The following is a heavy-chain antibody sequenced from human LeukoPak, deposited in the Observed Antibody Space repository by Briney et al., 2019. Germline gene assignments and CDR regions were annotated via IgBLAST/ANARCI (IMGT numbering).Heavy chain of an antibody. Sequence: PGGSLSLSCAISGFTSSSEAMSWVRQAPGKGLEWVSGISGSGGSTYYADSVKGRFTISRDNSKNTLYLQMNSLRAEDTAIYYCAREGQYSGSYFGDYYAMDVWGQGTTVTVSS. D-gene: IGHD1-26*01. CDR2: ISGSGGST. CDR3: AREGQYSGSYFGDYYAMDV. CDR1: GFTSSSEA. J-gene: IGHJ6*02. V-gene: IGHV3-23*01.